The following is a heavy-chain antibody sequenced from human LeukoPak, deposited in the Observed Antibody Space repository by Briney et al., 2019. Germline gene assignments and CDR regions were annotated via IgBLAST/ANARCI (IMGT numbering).Heavy chain of an antibody. Sequence: SQTLSLTCAISGDSVSSNSAAWTWIRQSPSRGLAWLGRTYYRSKWYHDYAVSVKSRITINPDTSMNQFSLQLNSVIPEDTAVYYCARARGYSYGSGEIDYWGQGTLVTVSS. V-gene: IGHV6-1*01. J-gene: IGHJ4*02. D-gene: IGHD5-18*01. CDR1: GDSVSSNSAA. CDR3: ARARGYSYGSGEIDY. CDR2: TYYRSKWYH.